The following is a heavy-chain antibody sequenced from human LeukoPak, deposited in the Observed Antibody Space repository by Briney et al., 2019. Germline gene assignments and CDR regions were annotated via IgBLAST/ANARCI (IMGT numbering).Heavy chain of an antibody. Sequence: GGSLRLSCAASGFTFSNYGMSWVRQAPGKGLEWVSAISGSGSSTYYADSVKGRFTISRDNSMNTLYLHMNSLRAEDTAIYYCAKGSHGSSWYVFDYWGQGTLVTVSS. J-gene: IGHJ4*02. CDR3: AKGSHGSSWYVFDY. CDR1: GFTFSNYG. CDR2: ISGSGSST. V-gene: IGHV3-23*01. D-gene: IGHD6-13*01.